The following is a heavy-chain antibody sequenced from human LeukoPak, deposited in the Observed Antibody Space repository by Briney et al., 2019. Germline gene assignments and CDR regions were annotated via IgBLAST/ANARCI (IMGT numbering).Heavy chain of an antibody. V-gene: IGHV3-74*01. CDR1: GFTFSSLW. CDR3: ASTFRITGTTYYY. J-gene: IGHJ4*02. Sequence: GGSLRLSCAASGFTFSSLWMHWVRQVPGEGLVWVSHINSDGTKSTYSDSVKGRFTISRDTAENTVYLQMNSLRAEDTAVYYWASTFRITGTTYYYWGQGTLVTVSS. CDR2: INSDGTKS. D-gene: IGHD1-20*01.